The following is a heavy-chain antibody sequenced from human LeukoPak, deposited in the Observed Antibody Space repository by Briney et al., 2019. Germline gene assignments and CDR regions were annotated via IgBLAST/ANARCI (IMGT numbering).Heavy chain of an antibody. CDR1: GFTFSSYV. V-gene: IGHV3-74*01. D-gene: IGHD5-24*01. CDR3: ARDWVYKIDY. Sequence: GGSLRLSCETAGFTFSSYVMLWVRRTPGKGLVWVSRISHDGIISYADSVKGRFTISRDNAKNTLTLQMNSLRVEDTAVYFCARDWVYKIDYWGRGTLATVSS. CDR2: ISHDGII. J-gene: IGHJ4*02.